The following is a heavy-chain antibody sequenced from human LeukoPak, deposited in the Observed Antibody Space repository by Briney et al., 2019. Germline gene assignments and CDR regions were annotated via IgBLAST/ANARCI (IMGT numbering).Heavy chain of an antibody. CDR1: GYTFTSYG. J-gene: IGHJ4*02. D-gene: IGHD6-19*01. CDR3: ARAGIAVAGTGGDY. Sequence: ASVKISCKASGYTFTSYGISWVRQDPGQGLEWLVLISAYNGNTNYAQKLQGRVTMTTDTSTSTAYMELRSLRSDDTAVYYCARAGIAVAGTGGDYWGQGTLVTVSS. CDR2: ISAYNGNT. V-gene: IGHV1-18*01.